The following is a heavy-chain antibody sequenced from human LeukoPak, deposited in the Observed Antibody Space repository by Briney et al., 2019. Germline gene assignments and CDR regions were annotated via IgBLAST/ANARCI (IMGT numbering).Heavy chain of an antibody. J-gene: IGHJ4*02. CDR3: ARDLSQPTAYYDSSGTVDY. CDR2: INPNNGGT. D-gene: IGHD3-22*01. Sequence: ASVKVSCKASGYTFTGYYMHWVRQAPGQGLEWMGWINPNNGGTNYAQKLQGRVTMTTDTSTSTAYMELRSLRSDDTAVYYCARDLSQPTAYYDSSGTVDYWGQGTLVTVSS. CDR1: GYTFTGYY. V-gene: IGHV1-2*02.